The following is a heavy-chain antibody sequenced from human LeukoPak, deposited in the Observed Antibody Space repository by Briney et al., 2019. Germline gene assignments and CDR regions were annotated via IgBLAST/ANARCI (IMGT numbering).Heavy chain of an antibody. CDR3: ASGYYYAKLGY. CDR1: GGSISSYY. J-gene: IGHJ4*02. Sequence: PSETLSLTCTVSGGSISSYYWSWIRQPPGKGLEWIGYIYYSGSTNYNPSPKSRVTISVDTSKNQFSLKLSSVTAADTAVYYCASGYYYAKLGYWGQGTLVTVSS. V-gene: IGHV4-59*08. CDR2: IYYSGST. D-gene: IGHD3-22*01.